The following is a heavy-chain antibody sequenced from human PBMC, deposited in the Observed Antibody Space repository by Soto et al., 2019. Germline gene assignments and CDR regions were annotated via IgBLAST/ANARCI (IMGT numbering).Heavy chain of an antibody. D-gene: IGHD6-13*01. CDR2: IYHSGST. CDR1: AASTTTRSDAW. Sequence: PSETLSLICTVSAASTTTRSDAWWSWVRQPPGKGLEWIGEIYHSGSTNYNPSLKSRVTISRDNSKNTLYLQMNSLRAEDTAVYYCAKDQGSSWYEIDYWGQGTLVTVS. V-gene: IGHV4-4*02. CDR3: AKDQGSSWYEIDY. J-gene: IGHJ4*02.